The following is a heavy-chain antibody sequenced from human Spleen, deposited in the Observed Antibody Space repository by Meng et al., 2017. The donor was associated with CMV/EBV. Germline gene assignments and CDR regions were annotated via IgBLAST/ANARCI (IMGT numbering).Heavy chain of an antibody. Sequence: GSLRLSCTVSGGSISSSSNYWGWIRQPPGKGLEWIGSIYYSGSTFYNPSLKSRVTVSADTSKSQFSLKLSSVTAADTAVYYCARDRATYYYDSSGFFDYWGQGTLVTVSS. CDR3: ARDRATYYYDSSGFFDY. V-gene: IGHV4-39*07. CDR1: GGSISSSSNY. CDR2: IYYSGST. J-gene: IGHJ4*02. D-gene: IGHD3-22*01.